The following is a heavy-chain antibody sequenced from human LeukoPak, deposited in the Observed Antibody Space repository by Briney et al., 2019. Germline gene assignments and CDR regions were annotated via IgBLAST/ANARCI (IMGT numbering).Heavy chain of an antibody. J-gene: IGHJ5*02. Sequence: GASVSVSCTASGYTFTSYNINWGRQAPGPGLGWMGWMNPNSGNTGYAQKFQGRVTMTRNTSISTAYMELSSLRSEDTAVYYCARGTFDIVVVPARFDPWGQGTLVTVSS. D-gene: IGHD2-2*01. CDR1: GYTFTSYN. CDR3: ARGTFDIVVVPARFDP. CDR2: MNPNSGNT. V-gene: IGHV1-8*01.